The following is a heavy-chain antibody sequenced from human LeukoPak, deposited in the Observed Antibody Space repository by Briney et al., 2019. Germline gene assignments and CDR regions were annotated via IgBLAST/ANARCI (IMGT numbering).Heavy chain of an antibody. J-gene: IGHJ6*03. V-gene: IGHV3-30*04. D-gene: IGHD6-13*01. Sequence: GGSLRLSCTASGFTFSSYSMHWVRQAPGKGLEWVAFISYDGSNKYYADSVKGRFTISRDNSKNTLYLQMNSLRAEDTAVYYCARETGYSSSWYYYSYYMDVWGKGTTVTVSS. CDR2: ISYDGSNK. CDR3: ARETGYSSSWYYYSYYMDV. CDR1: GFTFSSYS.